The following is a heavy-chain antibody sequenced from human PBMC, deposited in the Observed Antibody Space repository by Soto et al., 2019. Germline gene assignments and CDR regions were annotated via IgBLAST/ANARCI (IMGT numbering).Heavy chain of an antibody. D-gene: IGHD3-10*01. CDR1: GGSISSSSYY. V-gene: IGHV4-39*01. CDR2: IYYSGST. J-gene: IGHJ4*02. CDR3: ARWFLYYFDY. Sequence: PSETLSLTCTFSGGSISSSSYYWGWIRQPPGKGLEWIGSIYYSGSTYYNPSLKSRVTISVDTSKNQFSLKLSSVTAADTAVYYCARWFLYYFDYWGQGTLVTVSS.